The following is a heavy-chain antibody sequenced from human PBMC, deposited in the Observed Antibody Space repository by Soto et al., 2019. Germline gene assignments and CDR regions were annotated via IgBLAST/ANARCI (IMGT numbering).Heavy chain of an antibody. D-gene: IGHD6-19*01. V-gene: IGHV1-3*01. J-gene: IGHJ6*02. Sequence: ASVKVSCKASGYTFTRYAMHWVRQASGQRLEWMGWINAGNGNTKYSQKFQGRVTITRDTSASTAYMELNSLRAEDTAVYYCARMDSSGWDRYYGMDVWGQGTTVTVSS. CDR3: ARMDSSGWDRYYGMDV. CDR2: INAGNGNT. CDR1: GYTFTRYA.